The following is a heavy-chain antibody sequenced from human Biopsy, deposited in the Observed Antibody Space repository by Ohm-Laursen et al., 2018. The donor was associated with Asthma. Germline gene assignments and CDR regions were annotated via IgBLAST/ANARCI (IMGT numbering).Heavy chain of an antibody. CDR2: IMTVFGTT. CDR3: ARCQVGYSSGWSLLLKKIYYSGMDV. D-gene: IGHD6-19*01. J-gene: IGHJ6*02. CDR1: GGTFSNFA. V-gene: IGHV1-69*01. Sequence: SSVKVSCKAPGGTFSNFALSWVRQAPGQGLEWLGGIMTVFGTTHYAQQFQGRVTITADESTSTAYMEVTSLRSEDTAIYYCARCQVGYSSGWSLLLKKIYYSGMDVWGQGTAVTVSS.